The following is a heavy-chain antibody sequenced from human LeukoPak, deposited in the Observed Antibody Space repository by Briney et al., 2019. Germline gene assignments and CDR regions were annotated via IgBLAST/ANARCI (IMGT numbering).Heavy chain of an antibody. J-gene: IGHJ1*01. CDR1: GFTFSSYS. Sequence: GGSLRLSCTACGFTFSSYSENWVRQAPGQGLEWLANIKPDGSDKNYVDSVEGRFTISRDNAKNSLYVQMNSLRVEDTAVYYCARGSRGLGDRSFLGLCWGQGSLVTVSS. D-gene: IGHD1-14*01. CDR2: IKPDGSDK. CDR3: ARGSRGLGDRSFLGLC. V-gene: IGHV3-7*01.